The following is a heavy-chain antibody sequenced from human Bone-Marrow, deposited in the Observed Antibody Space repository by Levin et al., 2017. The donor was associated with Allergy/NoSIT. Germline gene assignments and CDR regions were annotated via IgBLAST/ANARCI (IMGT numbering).Heavy chain of an antibody. CDR3: AGQYSSGWYYYYYYGMDV. CDR2: IYYSGST. J-gene: IGHJ6*02. CDR1: GGSISSSSYY. Sequence: GSLRLSCTVSGGSISSSSYYWGWIRQPPGKGLEWIGSIYYSGSTYYNPSLKSRVTISVDTSKNQFSLKLSSVTAADTAVYYCAGQYSSGWYYYYYYGMDVWGQGTTVTVSS. D-gene: IGHD6-19*01. V-gene: IGHV4-39*01.